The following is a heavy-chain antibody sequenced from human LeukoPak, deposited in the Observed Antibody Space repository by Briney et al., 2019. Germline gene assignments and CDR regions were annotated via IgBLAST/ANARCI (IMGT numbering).Heavy chain of an antibody. CDR1: GGSISSYY. CDR2: IYRTGAT. CDR3: ARYGGSGWVIDN. D-gene: IGHD6-19*01. V-gene: IGHV4-59*08. J-gene: IGHJ4*02. Sequence: SETLSFTCTVSGGSISSYYWAWIRQPPGKGLEWIGYIYRTGATSYNPSLKSRVTISVDTSEKQFSLKLASVTAADTAVYYCARYGGSGWVIDNWGQGTLVTVSS.